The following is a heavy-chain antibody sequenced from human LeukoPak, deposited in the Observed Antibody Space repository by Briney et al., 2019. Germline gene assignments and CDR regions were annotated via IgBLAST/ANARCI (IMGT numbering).Heavy chain of an antibody. V-gene: IGHV3-23*01. J-gene: IGHJ4*02. CDR2: IRGGGPET. CDR3: VRGIRAPDF. CDR1: GFSFNVCD. Sequence: GGSLRLSCVASGFSFNVCDMSWFRQAPGEGLEWVSGIRGGGPETYYADSVKGRFSISRDNSKNTLFLQTNGLRAEDSAIYYCVRGIRAPDFWGQGTLVTVSS.